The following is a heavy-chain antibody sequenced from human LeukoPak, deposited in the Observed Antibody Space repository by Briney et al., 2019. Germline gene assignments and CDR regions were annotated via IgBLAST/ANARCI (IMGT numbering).Heavy chain of an antibody. D-gene: IGHD2-2*02. CDR1: GGSFSGYY. CDR2: INHSGST. Sequence: SETLSLTCAVYGGSFSGYYWSWIRQPPGKGLEWIGEINHSGSTNYNPSLKSRVTISVDTSKNQFSLKLSSVTAADTAVYYCARITYQDIVVAPAAIAPYYYYYYMDVWGKGTTVTVSS. V-gene: IGHV4-34*01. J-gene: IGHJ6*03. CDR3: ARITYQDIVVAPAAIAPYYYYYYMDV.